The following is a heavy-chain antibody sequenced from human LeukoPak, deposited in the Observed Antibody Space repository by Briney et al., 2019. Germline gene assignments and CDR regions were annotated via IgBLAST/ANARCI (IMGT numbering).Heavy chain of an antibody. CDR3: ARWVGAGYCSGGRCDNWFGP. V-gene: IGHV1-69*05. Sequence: SVKVSCKASGGTFYNDAVTWVRQAPGQGLEWMGGLIPIFGAANYAQKLQDRVTITTDESTSTAYLELSSLRYEDTAVYYCARWVGAGYCSGGRCDNWFGPWGQGALVTVSS. CDR1: GGTFYNDA. D-gene: IGHD2-15*01. CDR2: LIPIFGAA. J-gene: IGHJ5*02.